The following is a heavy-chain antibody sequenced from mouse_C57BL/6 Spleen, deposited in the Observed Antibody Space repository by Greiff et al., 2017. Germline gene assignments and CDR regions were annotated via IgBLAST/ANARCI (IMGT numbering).Heavy chain of an antibody. J-gene: IGHJ4*01. D-gene: IGHD2-1*01. V-gene: IGHV1-72*01. CDR1: GYTFTSYW. CDR3: ARYGNYVGYYAMDY. Sequence: QVQLQQPGAELVKPGASVKLSCKASGYTFTSYWMHWVKQRPGRGLEWIGRIDPNSGGTKYNEQFKSKATLTVDKPSSTAYMQLSSLTSEDSAVYYCARYGNYVGYYAMDYWGQGTSVTVSS. CDR2: IDPNSGGT.